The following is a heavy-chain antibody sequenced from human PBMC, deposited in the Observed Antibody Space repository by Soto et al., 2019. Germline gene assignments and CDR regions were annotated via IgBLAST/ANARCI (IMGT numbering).Heavy chain of an antibody. V-gene: IGHV3-23*01. J-gene: IGHJ5*02. D-gene: IGHD4-4*01. CDR3: AKDLAGDYSNPLEVGFDP. CDR2: ISGSGGST. CDR1: GFTFSSYA. Sequence: EVQLLESGGGLVQPGGSLRLSCAASGFTFSSYAMSWVRQAPGKGLEWVSAISGSGGSTYYADSVKGRFTISRDNSKNTLYLQMNSLRAEDTAVYYCAKDLAGDYSNPLEVGFDPWGQGTLVTVSS.